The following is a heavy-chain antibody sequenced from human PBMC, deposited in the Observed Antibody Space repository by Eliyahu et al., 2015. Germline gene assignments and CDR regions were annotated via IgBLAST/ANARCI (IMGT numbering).Heavy chain of an antibody. J-gene: IGHJ4*02. V-gene: IGHV4-30-4*01. CDR3: ARGGYGGGLY. D-gene: IGHD3-16*01. CDR2: FYYSGST. CDR1: GGSISSGNYY. Sequence: QVQLQESGPGLVKPSQTLSLXSTXPGGSISSGNYYWSWIRQPPGKGLEWIGYFYYSGSTYHNPSLDSRVSISVDTSKNQFSLNLSSVTAADTAVYYCARGGYGGGLYWGQGTLATVSS.